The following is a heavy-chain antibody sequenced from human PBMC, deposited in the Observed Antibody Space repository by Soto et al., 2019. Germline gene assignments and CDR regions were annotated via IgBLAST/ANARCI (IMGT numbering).Heavy chain of an antibody. CDR1: GGTFSAYA. V-gene: IGHV1-69*01. J-gene: IGHJ3*01. D-gene: IGHD1-1*01. CDR3: VWERRGEDAFDV. CDR2: ITPLFGAP. Sequence: QVQLVQSGAEVKKPGSSVNVSCQASGGTFSAYAINWVRQAPGQGLEWLGGITPLFGAPDYAQNFQGRVTIIADESTRTAYMELSSLRSEDTAVYYCVWERRGEDAFDVWGQGTMVTVSS.